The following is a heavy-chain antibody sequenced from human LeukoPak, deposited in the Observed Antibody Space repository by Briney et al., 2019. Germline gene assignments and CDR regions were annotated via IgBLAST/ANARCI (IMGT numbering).Heavy chain of an antibody. CDR1: GFTVSSNY. CDR3: TRNWGSDNWFDP. Sequence: GGSLRLSCAASGFTVSSNYMTWVRQAPGKGLEWVSVIYGGGSTYYADSVKGRFTISRDNSKNTLYLQMNSLRAEDTAVYYCTRNWGSDNWFDPWGQGTLVTVSS. J-gene: IGHJ5*02. CDR2: IYGGGST. D-gene: IGHD7-27*01. V-gene: IGHV3-53*01.